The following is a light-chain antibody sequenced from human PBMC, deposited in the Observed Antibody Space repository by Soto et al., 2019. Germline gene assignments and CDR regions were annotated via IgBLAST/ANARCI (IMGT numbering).Light chain of an antibody. J-gene: IGLJ7*01. Sequence: QSALTQPPSLSGTPGQSVTISCSGSSSNIEGNTVHWYQHLPGTAPKLLIYIDHNRPSGIPDRFSGAKSGTSASLAISGLQSEDEADDYCATWDDDLSASVFGGGTQLTVL. V-gene: IGLV1-44*01. CDR3: ATWDDDLSASV. CDR1: SSNIEGNT. CDR2: IDH.